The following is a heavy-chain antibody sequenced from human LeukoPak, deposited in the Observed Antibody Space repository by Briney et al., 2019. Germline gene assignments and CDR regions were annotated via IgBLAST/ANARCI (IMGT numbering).Heavy chain of an antibody. D-gene: IGHD3-22*01. CDR1: GFTFSSYA. Sequence: PGGSLRLSCAASGFTFSSYAMSWVRQAPGKGLEWVSAISGSGGSTYYADSVKGRFTISRDNSKNTLYLQMNSLRAEDTAVYYCAKDYHYYDSSGYSHPFDYWGQGTLVTVSS. J-gene: IGHJ4*02. CDR2: ISGSGGST. V-gene: IGHV3-23*01. CDR3: AKDYHYYDSSGYSHPFDY.